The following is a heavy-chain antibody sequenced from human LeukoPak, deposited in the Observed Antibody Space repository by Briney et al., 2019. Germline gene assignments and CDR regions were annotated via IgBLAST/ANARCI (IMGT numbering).Heavy chain of an antibody. V-gene: IGHV4-59*01. Sequence: PSETLSLTCTVSGGSISSYYWSWIRQPPGKGLEWIGYIYYSGSSNYNPSLKSRVTISVDTSKNQFSLKLTSVTAADTAVYYCARTSGMTTVYYYYMDVWGKGTTVIVPS. D-gene: IGHD4-11*01. CDR1: GGSISSYY. CDR2: IYYSGSS. CDR3: ARTSGMTTVYYYYMDV. J-gene: IGHJ6*03.